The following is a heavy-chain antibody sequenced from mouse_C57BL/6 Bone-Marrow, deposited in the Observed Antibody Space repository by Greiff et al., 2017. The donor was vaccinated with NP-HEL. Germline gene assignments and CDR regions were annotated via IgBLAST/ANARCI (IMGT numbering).Heavy chain of an antibody. J-gene: IGHJ3*01. D-gene: IGHD2-2*01. Sequence: EVQRVESGEGLVKPGGSLKLSCAASGFTFSSYAMSWVRQTPEKRLEWVAYISSGGDYIYYADTVKGRFTISRDNARNTLYLQMSSLKSEDTAMYYCTRDYGYLFAYWGQGTLVTVSA. CDR2: ISSGGDYI. CDR3: TRDYGYLFAY. V-gene: IGHV5-9-1*02. CDR1: GFTFSSYA.